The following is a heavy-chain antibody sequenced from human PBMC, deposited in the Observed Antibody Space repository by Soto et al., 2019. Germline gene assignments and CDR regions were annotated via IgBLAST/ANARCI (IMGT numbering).Heavy chain of an antibody. CDR2: IDCVGGNK. CDR3: PSSVCAHFDY. Sequence: DVSLRRSGSASGCTFCNYAMNWVHQTPGNGLGWVSTIDCVGGNKYYADAVKGRFTVSRDNSKDTGDLQMNSLRAEDTAVYYFPSSVCAHFDYWGQGTMVTVYS. CDR1: GCTFCNYA. V-gene: IGHV3-23*01. D-gene: IGHD2-8*01. J-gene: IGHJ4*02.